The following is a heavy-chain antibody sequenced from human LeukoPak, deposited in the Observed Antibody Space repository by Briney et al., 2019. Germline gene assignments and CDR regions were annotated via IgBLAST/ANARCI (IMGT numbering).Heavy chain of an antibody. Sequence: GGSLRLSCAASGFTFSSYGMHWVRQAPGKGLEWVSAISGSGGSTYYADSVKGRFTISRDNSKNTLYLQMNSLRAEDTAVYYCAKEKGDYYDSSGYYYPYYYYYYGMDVWGQGTTVTVSS. CDR2: ISGSGGST. V-gene: IGHV3-23*01. CDR1: GFTFSSYG. CDR3: AKEKGDYYDSSGYYYPYYYYYYGMDV. D-gene: IGHD3-22*01. J-gene: IGHJ6*02.